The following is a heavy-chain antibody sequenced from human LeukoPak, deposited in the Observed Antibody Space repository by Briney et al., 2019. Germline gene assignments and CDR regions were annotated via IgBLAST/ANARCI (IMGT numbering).Heavy chain of an antibody. CDR3: ARARMYGSGSPVDY. J-gene: IGHJ4*02. Sequence: SETLSLTCTVSGYSISSGYYWGWIRQPPGKGLEWIGSIYHSGNTYYNPSLKSRVTISLDTSKNQFSLKLSSVTAADTAVYYCARARMYGSGSPVDYWGQGTLVTVSS. CDR2: IYHSGNT. V-gene: IGHV4-38-2*02. CDR1: GYSISSGYY. D-gene: IGHD3-10*01.